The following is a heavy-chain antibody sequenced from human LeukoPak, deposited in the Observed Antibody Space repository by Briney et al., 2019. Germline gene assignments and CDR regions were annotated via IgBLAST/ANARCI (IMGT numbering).Heavy chain of an antibody. Sequence: PGGSLRLSCAASGFTFSSYSMNWVRQAPGKGLEWVSSISSSSSYIYYADSVKGRFTISRDNAKNSLYLQMNSLRAEDTAVYYCARGGRFCAAGSCYPNWFAPWGQGTLVTVSS. V-gene: IGHV3-21*04. J-gene: IGHJ5*02. D-gene: IGHD2-15*01. CDR1: GFTFSSYS. CDR2: ISSSSSYI. CDR3: ARGGRFCAAGSCYPNWFAP.